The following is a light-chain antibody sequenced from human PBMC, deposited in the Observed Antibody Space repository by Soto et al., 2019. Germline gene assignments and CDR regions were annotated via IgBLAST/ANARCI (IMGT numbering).Light chain of an antibody. CDR1: QSLLHSNGYNY. CDR2: LGS. Sequence: DIVMTQSPLSLPVTPGEPASISCRSSQSLLHSNGYNYLDWYLQKPGQSPLLLIYLGSNRASGVPDRFSGSGSGTDFTLKISRVEAEDVGVFYCMQALQTPYTFGQGTKLEI. CDR3: MQALQTPYT. V-gene: IGKV2-28*01. J-gene: IGKJ2*01.